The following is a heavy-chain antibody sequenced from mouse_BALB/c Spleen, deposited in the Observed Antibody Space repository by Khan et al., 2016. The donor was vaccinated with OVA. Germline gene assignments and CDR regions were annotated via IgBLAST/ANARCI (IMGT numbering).Heavy chain of an antibody. CDR1: GYSFTSYY. CDR2: IDPFSGGT. D-gene: IGHD2-2*01. Sequence: EVQLVESGPELMKPGASVKISCKASGYSFTSYYIHWLMQSHGKSLEWIGYIDPFSGGTTYNQKFKGQATLTVDKSSGTAYIHLINLTSEDSAVYYCTRHGYVAWFTYWGQGTLVTVSA. J-gene: IGHJ3*01. V-gene: IGHV1S135*01. CDR3: TRHGYVAWFTY.